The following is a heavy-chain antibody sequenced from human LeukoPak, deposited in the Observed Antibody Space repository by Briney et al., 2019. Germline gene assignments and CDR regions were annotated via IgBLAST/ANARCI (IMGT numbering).Heavy chain of an antibody. Sequence: GGSLRLSCAASGFTFSSYWMSWVRQAPGKGLEWVANIKQDGSEKYNVDSVKGRFTISRDNAKNSLYLQMNSLRAEDTAAYYCARGPVVAATRYYYYMDVWGKGTTVTVSS. CDR2: IKQDGSEK. V-gene: IGHV3-7*01. D-gene: IGHD2-15*01. J-gene: IGHJ6*03. CDR1: GFTFSSYW. CDR3: ARGPVVAATRYYYYMDV.